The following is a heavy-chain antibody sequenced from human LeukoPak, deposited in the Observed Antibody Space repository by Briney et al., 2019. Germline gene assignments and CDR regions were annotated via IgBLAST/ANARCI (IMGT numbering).Heavy chain of an antibody. CDR2: INHSGST. D-gene: IGHD2-15*01. Sequence: SETLSLTCAIYGESFSDYWTWIRQPPGKGLEWIGKINHSGSTDYNRSLKSRVTISVDASKNQFSLKLSSVTAADSAVYFCVRGRAYCSGGTCTSPWFDPWGQGTLVTVSS. CDR1: GESFSDY. J-gene: IGHJ5*02. V-gene: IGHV4-34*01. CDR3: VRGRAYCSGGTCTSPWFDP.